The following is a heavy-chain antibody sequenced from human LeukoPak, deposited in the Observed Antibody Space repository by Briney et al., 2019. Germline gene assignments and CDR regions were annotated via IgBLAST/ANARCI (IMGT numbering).Heavy chain of an antibody. CDR2: IYYSGST. CDR3: ARAITMVRGAIGFDY. Sequence: SGTLSLTCTVSGGSISSGDYYWSWIRQPPGKGLEWIGYIYYSGSTYYNPSLKSRVTISVDTSKNQFSLKLSSVTAADTAVYYCARAITMVRGAIGFDYWGQGTLVTVSS. V-gene: IGHV4-30-4*01. CDR1: GGSISSGDYY. J-gene: IGHJ4*02. D-gene: IGHD3-10*01.